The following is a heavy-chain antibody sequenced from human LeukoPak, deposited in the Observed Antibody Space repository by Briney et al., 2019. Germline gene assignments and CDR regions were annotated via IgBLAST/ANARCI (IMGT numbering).Heavy chain of an antibody. Sequence: GGSLRLSCAASGFSLSNHYMDWVRQAPGEGLEGVGRTRNRADSYTTEYAASVRGRFIISRDDSKHSLFLQMNSLKTEDTAVYFCARGFDYGDGFDYWGQGTLVTVSS. J-gene: IGHJ4*02. CDR2: TRNRADSYTT. V-gene: IGHV3-72*01. D-gene: IGHD4-17*01. CDR3: ARGFDYGDGFDY. CDR1: GFSLSNHY.